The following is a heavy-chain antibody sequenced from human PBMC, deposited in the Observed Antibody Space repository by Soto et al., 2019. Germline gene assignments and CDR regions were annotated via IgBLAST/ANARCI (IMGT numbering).Heavy chain of an antibody. Sequence: QVQLVQSGAEVKKPGSSVKVSCKASGGTFSSYAISWVRQAPGQGLEWMGGIIPIFGTANYAQKFQGRVTITADESTSKAYMELSSLRSEDTAVYYCARERYSYGHPLGYYGMDVWGQGTTVTVSS. D-gene: IGHD5-18*01. CDR1: GGTFSSYA. V-gene: IGHV1-69*12. J-gene: IGHJ6*02. CDR3: ARERYSYGHPLGYYGMDV. CDR2: IIPIFGTA.